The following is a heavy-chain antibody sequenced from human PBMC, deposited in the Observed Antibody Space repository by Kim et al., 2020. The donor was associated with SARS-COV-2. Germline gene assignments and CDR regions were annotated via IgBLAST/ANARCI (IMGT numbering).Heavy chain of an antibody. CDR1: GYTFTSYA. CDR3: ARGSYYDFWSGYFHDYYYYGMDV. Sequence: ASVKVSCKASGYTFTSYAMNWVRQAPGQGLEWMGWINTNTGNPTYAQGFTGRFVFSLDTSVSTAYLQISSLKAEDTAVYYCARGSYYDFWSGYFHDYYYYGMDVWGQGTTVTVSS. V-gene: IGHV7-4-1*02. D-gene: IGHD3-3*01. CDR2: INTNTGNP. J-gene: IGHJ6*02.